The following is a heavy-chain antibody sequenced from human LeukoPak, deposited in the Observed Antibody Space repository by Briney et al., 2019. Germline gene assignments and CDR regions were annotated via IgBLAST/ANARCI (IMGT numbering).Heavy chain of an antibody. V-gene: IGHV1-69*01. D-gene: IGHD3-22*01. CDR1: GGTFSSYA. J-gene: IGHJ6*03. CDR2: IIPIFGTA. CDR3: ARAWTMTPKRGSMDV. Sequence: GASVKVSCKASGGTFSSYAISWVRQAPGQGLEWMGGIIPIFGTANYAQKFQGRVTITADESTSTAYMELSSLRSEDTAAYYCARAWTMTPKRGSMDVWGKGTTVTVSS.